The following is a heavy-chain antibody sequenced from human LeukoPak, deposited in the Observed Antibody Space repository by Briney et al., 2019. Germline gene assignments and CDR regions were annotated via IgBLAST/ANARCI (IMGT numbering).Heavy chain of an antibody. D-gene: IGHD5-18*01. V-gene: IGHV3-13*01. CDR1: GFTFSSYD. J-gene: IGHJ4*02. CDR2: IGVSGDT. Sequence: GGSLRLSCAASGFTFSSYDMHWVHQATGKGLEWVSTIGVSGDTYYPGSVKGRFTISRENAKNSLYLQMNSLRAEDTAVYYCAREDTAMAIDYWGQGTLVTVSS. CDR3: AREDTAMAIDY.